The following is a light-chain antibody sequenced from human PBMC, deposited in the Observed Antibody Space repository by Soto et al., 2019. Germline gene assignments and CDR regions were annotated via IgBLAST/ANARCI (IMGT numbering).Light chain of an antibody. CDR1: SSDVGGYNY. Sequence: QSALTQPASVSGSPGQSITISCTGTSSDVGGYNYVSWYQHHPGKAPKLLIYDVSNRPSGVPNRFSGSKSDNTASLTISGLQPEDEADYSCSSYTTSNTRQIVFGTGTKLTVL. J-gene: IGLJ1*01. CDR2: DVS. CDR3: SSYTTSNTRQIV. V-gene: IGLV2-14*03.